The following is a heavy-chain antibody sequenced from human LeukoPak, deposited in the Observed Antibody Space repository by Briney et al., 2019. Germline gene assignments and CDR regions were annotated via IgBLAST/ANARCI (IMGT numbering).Heavy chain of an antibody. Sequence: PGGSLRLSCAASGFTFSSYAMHWVRQAPGKGLEWVAVISYDGSNKYYADSVKGRFTISRDNSKNTLYLQMNSLRAEDTAVYYCAREGVLNYWGQGTLVTVSS. J-gene: IGHJ4*02. CDR1: GFTFSSYA. CDR3: AREGVLNY. CDR2: ISYDGSNK. V-gene: IGHV3-30-3*01.